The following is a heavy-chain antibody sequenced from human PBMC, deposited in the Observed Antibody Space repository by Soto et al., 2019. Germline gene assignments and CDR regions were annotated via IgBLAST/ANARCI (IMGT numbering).Heavy chain of an antibody. CDR3: ARTKGTSMVKAH. CDR2: IYYSGST. J-gene: IGHJ4*02. Sequence: CSVADECISRRSHYHGRKSQPPGKGLEWIGYIYYSGSTYYNPSLESRVTISVDTSKNQFSLKLSSVTAVDTAVYYCARTKGTSMVKAHWGQGTLVTVSS. D-gene: IGHD5-18*01. CDR1: DECISRRSHY. V-gene: IGHV4-30-4*08.